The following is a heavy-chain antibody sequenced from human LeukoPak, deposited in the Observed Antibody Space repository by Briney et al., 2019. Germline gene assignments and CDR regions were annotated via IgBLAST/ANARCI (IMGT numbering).Heavy chain of an antibody. CDR1: GGSISSSSYY. J-gene: IGHJ6*03. Sequence: PSETLSLTCTVSGGSISSSSYYWGWIRQPPGKGLGWIGSIYYSGSTYYNPSLKSRVTISVDTSKNQFSLKLSSVTAADTAVYYCARTAAAGIFYYYYYYMDVWGKGTTVTVSS. D-gene: IGHD6-13*01. CDR3: ARTAAAGIFYYYYYYMDV. CDR2: IYYSGST. V-gene: IGHV4-39*01.